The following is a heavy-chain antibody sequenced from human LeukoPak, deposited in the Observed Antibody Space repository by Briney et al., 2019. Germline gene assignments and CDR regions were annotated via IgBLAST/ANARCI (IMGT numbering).Heavy chain of an antibody. CDR2: ISYTVTS. D-gene: IGHD1-1*01. CDR3: ARVGDWNDLVY. CDR1: GGSISTYY. J-gene: IGHJ4*02. V-gene: IGHV4-59*01. Sequence: SETLPLTCTVSGGSISTYYWSWIRQPPGKGLEWIGYISYTVTSNYNPSLKSRVTISVGTSKNQFSLKLSSVTAADTAVYYCARVGDWNDLVYWGQGALVTVSS.